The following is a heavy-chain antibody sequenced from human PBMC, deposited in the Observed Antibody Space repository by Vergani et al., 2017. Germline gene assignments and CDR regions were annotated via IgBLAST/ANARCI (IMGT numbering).Heavy chain of an antibody. J-gene: IGHJ4*02. V-gene: IGHV3-30*02. Sequence: QVQLVESGRGVVQRGGSLRLSCATSGFTLSNYDMQCIRQGPGKGLEFVAVIQFDGSNQYYAASVKGRFTLSRDFSKNTLYLQMNSLRTDDTATYYCAKHFRGWGIDYWGQGPQVIVSS. CDR2: IQFDGSNQ. D-gene: IGHD3-16*01. CDR3: AKHFRGWGIDY. CDR1: GFTLSNYD.